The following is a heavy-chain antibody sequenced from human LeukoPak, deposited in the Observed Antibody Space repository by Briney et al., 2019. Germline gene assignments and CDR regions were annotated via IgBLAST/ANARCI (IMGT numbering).Heavy chain of an antibody. CDR2: VNDRGST. V-gene: IGHV4-34*01. CDR1: GGSFSGHY. CDR3: ARGVVSGRFGDYYYYMDV. Sequence: SETLSLTCAVYGGSFSGHYWTWIRQPPPKGLQWIGEVNDRGSTNYNPSLKSRLTISEDKSKKQFSLRLPSVTAADTAVYYCARGVVSGRFGDYYYYMDVWGKGTTVTVSS. J-gene: IGHJ6*03. D-gene: IGHD3-16*01.